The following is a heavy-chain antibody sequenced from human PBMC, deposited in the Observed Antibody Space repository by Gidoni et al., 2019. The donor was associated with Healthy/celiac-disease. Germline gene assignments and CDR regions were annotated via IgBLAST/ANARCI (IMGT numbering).Heavy chain of an antibody. J-gene: IGHJ3*02. CDR3: ARGVDGYNSEDAFDI. V-gene: IGHV3-21*01. CDR1: GFTSRRYS. Sequence: EVQLVESGGGLATPGGSVRLPCSASGFTSRRYSMYWVRQAPGKGVEWVSSISSSSSYIYYADSVKGRFTISRENAKNSLYLQMNSLRAEDTAVYYCARGVDGYNSEDAFDIWGQGTMVTVSS. CDR2: ISSSSSYI. D-gene: IGHD5-12*01.